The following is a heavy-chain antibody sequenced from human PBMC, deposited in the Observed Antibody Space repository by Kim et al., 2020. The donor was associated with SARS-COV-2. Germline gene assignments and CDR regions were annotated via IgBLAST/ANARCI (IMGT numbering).Heavy chain of an antibody. J-gene: IGHJ5*02. CDR2: IYWDNDN. CDR1: GFSLSTYGVS. V-gene: IGHV2-5*02. CDR3: AHSPSYNWFDA. D-gene: IGHD6-6*01. Sequence: SGPTLVNPTQTLTLTCNFSGFSLSTYGVSVGWIRRAPGKALEWLPVIYWDNDNRLSPFLETRLTITKDTSKNQVVLTLTNMDVADTATYFCAHSPSYNWFDAWGQGTLVTVSS.